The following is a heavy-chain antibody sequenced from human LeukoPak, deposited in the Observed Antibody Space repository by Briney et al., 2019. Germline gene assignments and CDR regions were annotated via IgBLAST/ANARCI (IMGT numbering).Heavy chain of an antibody. D-gene: IGHD3-22*01. CDR3: ARDPGGDYYDSSGYPD. CDR2: ISAYNGNT. Sequence: ASVKVSCKASGYTFTSYGISWVRQAPGQGLEWMGLISAYNGNTNYAQKLQGRVTMTTDTSTSTAYMELRSLRSDDTAVYYCARDPGGDYYDSSGYPDWGQGTLVTVSS. J-gene: IGHJ4*02. CDR1: GYTFTSYG. V-gene: IGHV1-18*01.